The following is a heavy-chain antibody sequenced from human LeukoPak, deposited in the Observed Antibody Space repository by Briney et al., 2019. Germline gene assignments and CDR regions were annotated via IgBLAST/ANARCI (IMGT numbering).Heavy chain of an antibody. CDR3: ARSNPRSDFWSGYYPYYYYYGMDV. CDR2: IKQDGSEK. D-gene: IGHD3-3*01. J-gene: IGHJ6*02. V-gene: IGHV3-7*01. Sequence: PGESLRLSCAASGFTFSSYWMSWVRQAPGKGLEWVANIKQDGSEKYYVDSVKGRFTISRDNAKNSLYLQMNSLRAEDTAVYYCARSNPRSDFWSGYYPYYYYYGMDVWGQGTTVTVSS. CDR1: GFTFSSYW.